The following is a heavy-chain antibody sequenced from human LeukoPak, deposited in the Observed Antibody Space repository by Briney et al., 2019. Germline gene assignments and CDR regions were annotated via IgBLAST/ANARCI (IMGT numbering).Heavy chain of an antibody. Sequence: GGSLRLSCAASGFTFSSYGMHWVRQAPGKGLEWVAVISYDGSNKYYADSVKGRFTISRDNYKNTLYLKMNNLRAEDTAVYYCAKDGVPSRWFGRNYFDYWGQGTLVTVSS. J-gene: IGHJ4*02. D-gene: IGHD3-10*01. V-gene: IGHV3-30*18. CDR3: AKDGVPSRWFGRNYFDY. CDR2: ISYDGSNK. CDR1: GFTFSSYG.